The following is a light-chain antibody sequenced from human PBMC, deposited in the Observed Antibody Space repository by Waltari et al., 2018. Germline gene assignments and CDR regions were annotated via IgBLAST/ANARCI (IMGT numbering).Light chain of an antibody. CDR3: QQYNNWPVT. V-gene: IGKV2-30*02. CDR1: QSLVHSDGNIY. J-gene: IGKJ4*01. CDR2: RVS. Sequence: DVVMTQSPLSLPVTLGQPASISCTSSQSLVHSDGNIYLNWFQQRPGQSPRRLIHRVSNRNSGVPARFSGSGSGTEFTLTISSLQSEDFAVYYCQQYNNWPVTFGGGTKVEIK.